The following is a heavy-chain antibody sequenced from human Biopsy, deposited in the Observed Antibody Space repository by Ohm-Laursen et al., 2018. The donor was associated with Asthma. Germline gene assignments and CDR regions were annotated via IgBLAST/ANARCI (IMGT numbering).Heavy chain of an antibody. CDR1: GFSFSSYW. CDR2: IDQGGNEK. D-gene: IGHD3-3*02. J-gene: IGHJ1*01. CDR3: ARTFHFWSPYHAEHYQL. Sequence: SLRLSCAASGFSFSSYWMSWVRQAPGKGLEWLANIDQGGNEKYFVDSVKGRFTISRDNAKKSLYLQMNSLRPEDTAVYYCARTFHFWSPYHAEHYQLWGQGTLVTVSS. V-gene: IGHV3-7*05.